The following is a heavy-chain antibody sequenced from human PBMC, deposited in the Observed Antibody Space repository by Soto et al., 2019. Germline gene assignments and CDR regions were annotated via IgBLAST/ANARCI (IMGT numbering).Heavy chain of an antibody. Sequence: QVHLVQSGVEIQKPGASVKVSCQASGYNFFMFGINWLRQAPGQGLEWVGWISPYNGNTDFAQKFRGGVALTADTSTNIIYMELRSLRPDDTATYYCARERFGARGDKFYDYWGQGTLVTVSS. V-gene: IGHV1-18*01. CDR1: GYNFFMFG. CDR2: ISPYNGNT. J-gene: IGHJ4*02. CDR3: ARERFGARGDKFYDY. D-gene: IGHD3-10*01.